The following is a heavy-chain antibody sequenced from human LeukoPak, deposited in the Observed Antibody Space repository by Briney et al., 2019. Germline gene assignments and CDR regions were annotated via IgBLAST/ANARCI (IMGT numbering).Heavy chain of an antibody. J-gene: IGHJ4*02. V-gene: IGHV4-34*01. Sequence: PSETLSLTCTVSGGSISSYYWSWIRQPPGKGLEWIGEINHSGSTNYNPSLKSRVTISVDTSKNQFSLKLSSVTAADTAVYYCARGLYGSGSYFYWGQGTLVTVSS. CDR3: ARGLYGSGSYFY. CDR2: INHSGST. CDR1: GGSISSYY. D-gene: IGHD3-10*01.